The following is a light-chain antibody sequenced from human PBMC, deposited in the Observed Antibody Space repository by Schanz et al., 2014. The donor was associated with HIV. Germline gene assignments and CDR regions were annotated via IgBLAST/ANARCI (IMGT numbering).Light chain of an antibody. CDR2: GDN. Sequence: QSVLTQPPSVSGAPGQWVTVSCSGGSSNIGAGYDVHWYQQLPGTAPKLLIYGDNNRPSGVPDRFSGSKSGTSASLAITGLQAEDEADYYCQSYDSSLSVVVFGGGTKLTVL. J-gene: IGLJ2*01. CDR3: QSYDSSLSVVV. CDR1: SSNIGAGYD. V-gene: IGLV1-40*01.